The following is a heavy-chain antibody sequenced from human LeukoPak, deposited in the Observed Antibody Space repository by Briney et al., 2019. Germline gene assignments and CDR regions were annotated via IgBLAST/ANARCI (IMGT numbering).Heavy chain of an antibody. D-gene: IGHD3-22*01. Sequence: SETLSLTCTVSGASISSYYWSWIRQSPGKGLEWIGFIYYSGNTNYNPSLRSRVTISLDTSKNQFSLKLSSVTAADTAVYYCARGRYYYDSSGYFSKQEYYFDYWGQGTLVTVSS. V-gene: IGHV4-59*12. CDR1: GASISSYY. CDR3: ARGRYYYDSSGYFSKQEYYFDY. J-gene: IGHJ4*02. CDR2: IYYSGNT.